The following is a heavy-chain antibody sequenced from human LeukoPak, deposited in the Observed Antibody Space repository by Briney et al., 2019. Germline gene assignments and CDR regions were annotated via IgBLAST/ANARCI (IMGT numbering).Heavy chain of an antibody. CDR3: ARDSGITIFGVVTYYYYYMDV. D-gene: IGHD3-3*01. CDR2: ISSSSSYI. Sequence: PGGSLRLSCAASGFTFSSHSMNWVRQAPGKGLEWVSSISSSSSYIYYADSVKGRFTISRDNAKNSLYLQMNSLRAEDTAVYYCARDSGITIFGVVTYYYYYMDVWGKGTTVTVSS. CDR1: GFTFSSHS. V-gene: IGHV3-21*01. J-gene: IGHJ6*03.